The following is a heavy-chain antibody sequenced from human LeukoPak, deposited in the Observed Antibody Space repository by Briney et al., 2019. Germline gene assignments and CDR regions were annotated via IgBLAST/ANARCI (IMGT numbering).Heavy chain of an antibody. CDR1: GYTFTGYY. Sequence: EASVKVSCKASGYTFTGYYMHWVRQAPGQGLEWMGWINPNSGGTNYAQKFQGRVTMTRDTSISTAYMELSRLRSDDTAVYYCARVPNSQTRYDSSGYRYDYWGQGTLVTVSS. V-gene: IGHV1-2*02. J-gene: IGHJ4*02. CDR3: ARVPNSQTRYDSSGYRYDY. D-gene: IGHD3-22*01. CDR2: INPNSGGT.